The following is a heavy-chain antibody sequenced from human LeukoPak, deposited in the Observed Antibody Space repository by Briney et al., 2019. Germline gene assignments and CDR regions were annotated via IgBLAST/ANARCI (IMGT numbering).Heavy chain of an antibody. CDR1: GFTLSDYY. CDR2: SSSSGSTM. D-gene: IGHD3/OR15-3a*01. CDR3: ARRRDFIDF. J-gene: IGHJ4*02. V-gene: IGHV3-11*01. Sequence: GGSLRLSCAASGFTLSDYYMSWIRQAPGKGLEWVSYSSSSGSTMYYADSVKGRFAISRDNAKNSLYLQMNSLRADDTAAYYCARRRDFIDFWGQGTLVTVSS.